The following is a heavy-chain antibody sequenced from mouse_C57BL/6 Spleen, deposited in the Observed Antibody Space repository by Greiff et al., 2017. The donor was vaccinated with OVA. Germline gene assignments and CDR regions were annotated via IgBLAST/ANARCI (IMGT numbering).Heavy chain of an antibody. CDR1: GFTFSDFY. CDR2: SRNKANDYTT. D-gene: IGHD1-1*01. V-gene: IGHV7-1*01. J-gene: IGHJ4*01. CDR3: ARGSYYYDAMDY. Sequence: EVKLVEPGGGLVQSGRSLRLSCATSGFTFSDFYMEWVRQAPGKGLEWIAASRNKANDYTTEYSASVKGRFIVSRDTSQSILYLQMNALRAEDTAIYYCARGSYYYDAMDYWGQGTSVTVSS.